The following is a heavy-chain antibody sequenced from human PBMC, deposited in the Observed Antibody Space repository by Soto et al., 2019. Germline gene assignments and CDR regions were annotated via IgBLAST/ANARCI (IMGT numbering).Heavy chain of an antibody. CDR1: GYPISSGYY. J-gene: IGHJ6*02. D-gene: IGHD6-13*01. V-gene: IGHV4-38-2*01. CDR2: IYHSGST. Sequence: PSETLSLTCAVSGYPISSGYYWGWIRQSPGKGLEWIGSIYHSGSTYYNPSLKSRVIISVDTSKNQFSLKLSSVTAADTAVYYCARLAPIAAADGMDVWGQGTTVTVSS. CDR3: ARLAPIAAADGMDV.